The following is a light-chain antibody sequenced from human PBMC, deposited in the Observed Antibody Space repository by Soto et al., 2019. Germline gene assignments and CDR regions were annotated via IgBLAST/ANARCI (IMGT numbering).Light chain of an antibody. J-gene: IGKJ3*01. V-gene: IGKV1-5*03. CDR1: QSIRNW. CDR3: QQYNSYPFT. CDR2: KAS. Sequence: DIQMTQSPSTLSASVGDRVTITCRASQSIRNWLTWYQQKPGKAPKLLIYKASSLESGVPSRFSGIGSGTEFTLTISSLQPADFATYFCQQYNSYPFTFGPGTKVDMK.